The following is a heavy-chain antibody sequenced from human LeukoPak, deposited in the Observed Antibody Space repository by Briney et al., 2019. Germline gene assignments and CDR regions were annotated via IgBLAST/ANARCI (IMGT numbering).Heavy chain of an antibody. D-gene: IGHD3-9*01. CDR2: FDPEAGET. CDR1: GDTLTELS. CDR3: ATKQTYYDILTGLTHNWFDP. J-gene: IGHJ5*02. Sequence: GASVKVSSKIYGDTLTELSMHWARQAPGKGLEWMGGFDPEAGETIYAQKFQGRVTMTEDTSTDTAYMELSSLRSEDTAVYYCATKQTYYDILTGLTHNWFDPWGQGTLVTVSS. V-gene: IGHV1-24*01.